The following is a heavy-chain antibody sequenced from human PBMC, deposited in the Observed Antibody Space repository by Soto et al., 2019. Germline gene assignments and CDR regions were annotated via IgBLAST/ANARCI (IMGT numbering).Heavy chain of an antibody. CDR3: ARQCITVVTQAYFDH. CDR2: IYYSGRT. CDR1: GESISSSSYY. V-gene: IGHV4-39*01. D-gene: IGHD2-21*02. J-gene: IGHJ4*02. Sequence: SETLSLTCIVSGESISSSSYYWGWIRQHPGKGLEWIGSIYYSGRTYYNPSFKSRVTISIDTSKNQFSLKLSSVTATDTAVYYCARQCITVVTQAYFDHWGQGALVTVSS.